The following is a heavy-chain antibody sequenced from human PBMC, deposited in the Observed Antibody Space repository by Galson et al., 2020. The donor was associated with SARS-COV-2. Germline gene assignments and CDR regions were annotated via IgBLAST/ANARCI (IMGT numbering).Heavy chain of an antibody. D-gene: IGHD2-15*01. V-gene: IGHV4-34*01. Sequence: ETSETLSLTCAVYGGSFSGYYWSWIRQPPGKGLEWIGEINHSGSTNYNPSLKSRVTISVDTSKNQFSLKLSSVTAADTAVYYCARTPRPGGRHLYYYYYGMDVWGQGTTVTVSS. CDR2: INHSGST. J-gene: IGHJ6*02. CDR3: ARTPRPGGRHLYYYYYGMDV. CDR1: GGSFSGYY.